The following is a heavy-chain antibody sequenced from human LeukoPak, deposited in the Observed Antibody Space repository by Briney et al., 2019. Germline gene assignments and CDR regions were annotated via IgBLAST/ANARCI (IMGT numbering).Heavy chain of an antibody. V-gene: IGHV1-8*01. D-gene: IGHD6-19*01. Sequence: ASVKVSCKASGYTFTSYDINWVRQATGQGLEWMGWMNPNSGNTGYAQKFQGRVTMTRDMSTSTVYMELSSLRSEDTAVYYCARKFGSAVAEFWFDPWGQGTLVTVSS. CDR2: MNPNSGNT. CDR3: ARKFGSAVAEFWFDP. J-gene: IGHJ5*02. CDR1: GYTFTSYD.